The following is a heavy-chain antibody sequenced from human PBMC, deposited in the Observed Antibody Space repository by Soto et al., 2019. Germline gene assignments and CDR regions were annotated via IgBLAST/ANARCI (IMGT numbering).Heavy chain of an antibody. CDR3: AAYNTSRHAAFDI. D-gene: IGHD1-20*01. V-gene: IGHV3-7*01. J-gene: IGHJ3*02. CDR2: MNEDANTK. CDR1: GFSFKTYW. Sequence: VGSLRLSCEVSGFSFKTYWMSWVRQAPGKGLEWLANMNEDANTKYYVDSVKGRFTILGDSAGNSLFLKMASLRAEDTAVYFCAAYNTSRHAAFDIWGRGTLVTVS.